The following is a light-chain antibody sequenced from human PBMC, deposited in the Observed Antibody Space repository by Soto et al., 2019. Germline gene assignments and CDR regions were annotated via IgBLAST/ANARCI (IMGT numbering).Light chain of an antibody. J-gene: IGLJ1*01. CDR1: SSNIGSNT. Sequence: QSVLTQPPSASGTPGQRVTISCSGGSSNIGSNTVNWYQQLPGTAPKLLLYSNNQRPSGVPDRFSGSKSGTSASLAISGLQSEDEADYYCAAWDDSLNGRYVFGTGTQLTVL. V-gene: IGLV1-44*01. CDR2: SNN. CDR3: AAWDDSLNGRYV.